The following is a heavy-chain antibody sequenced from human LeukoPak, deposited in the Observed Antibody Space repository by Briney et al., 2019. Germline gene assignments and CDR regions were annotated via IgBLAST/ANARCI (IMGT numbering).Heavy chain of an antibody. J-gene: IGHJ4*02. CDR1: GGTFRSFA. D-gene: IGHD4-17*01. V-gene: IGHV1-69*13. Sequence: ASVKVSCKASGGTFRSFAINWVRQAPGKGLEWMGGIIPMINTPKYAQRFQGRVSVTADESTSTGYMEVSSLRSEDTAVYYCAIFQGTYGDNDNDFWGQGTLVTVSS. CDR3: AIFQGTYGDNDNDF. CDR2: IIPMINTP.